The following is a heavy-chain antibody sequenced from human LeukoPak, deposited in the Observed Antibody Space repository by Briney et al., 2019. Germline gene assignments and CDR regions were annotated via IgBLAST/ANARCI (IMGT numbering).Heavy chain of an antibody. CDR2: IYYSGST. D-gene: IGHD6-13*01. Sequence: PSETLSLTCTVSGGSISTSYWSWIRQPPGKGLEWIGYIYYSGSTNYNPSLKSRVTISVDTSKNQFSLKLSSVTAADTAVYYCARDFLGAAGSFDYWGQGTLVTVSS. V-gene: IGHV4-59*12. J-gene: IGHJ4*02. CDR3: ARDFLGAAGSFDY. CDR1: GGSISTSY.